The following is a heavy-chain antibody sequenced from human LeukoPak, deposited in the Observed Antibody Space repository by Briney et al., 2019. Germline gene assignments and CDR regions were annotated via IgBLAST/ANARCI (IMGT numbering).Heavy chain of an antibody. Sequence: HSGGSLRLSCAASGFTFSSYAMSWVRQAPGKGLEWVSAISGSGGSTYYADSVKGRFTISRDNSKNTLYLQMNSLRAEDTAVYYCASVRAGDYCCSTSCYTPYFDYWGQGTLVTVSS. CDR1: GFTFSSYA. D-gene: IGHD2-2*02. CDR3: ASVRAGDYCCSTSCYTPYFDY. V-gene: IGHV3-23*01. J-gene: IGHJ4*02. CDR2: ISGSGGST.